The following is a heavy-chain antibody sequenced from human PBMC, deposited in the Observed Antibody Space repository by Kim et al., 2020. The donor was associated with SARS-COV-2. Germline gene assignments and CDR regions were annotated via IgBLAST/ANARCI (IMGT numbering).Heavy chain of an antibody. CDR1: GFTFSSSA. Sequence: GGSLRLSCAASGFTFSSSAMSWVRQAPGKGLEWVSAISGSGGSTYYADSVKGRFTISRDNSKNTLYLQMNSLRAEDTAVYYCAAAGEYYYYYYMDVWGKGTTVTVSS. CDR3: AAAGEYYYYYYMDV. CDR2: ISGSGGST. V-gene: IGHV3-23*01. J-gene: IGHJ6*03. D-gene: IGHD6-13*01.